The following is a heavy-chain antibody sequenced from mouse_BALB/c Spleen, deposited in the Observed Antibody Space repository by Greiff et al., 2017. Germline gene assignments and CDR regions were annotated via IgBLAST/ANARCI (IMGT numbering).Heavy chain of an antibody. CDR3: ARGLRLPYWYFDV. D-gene: IGHD1-2*01. CDR2: ISYDGSN. V-gene: IGHV3-6*02. Sequence: EVHLVESGPGLVKPSQSLSLTCSVTGYSITSGYYWNWIRQFPGNKLEWMGYISYDGSNNYNPSLKNRISITRDTSKNQFFLKLNSVTTEDTATYYCARGLRLPYWYFDVWGAGTTVTVSS. CDR1: GYSITSGYY. J-gene: IGHJ1*01.